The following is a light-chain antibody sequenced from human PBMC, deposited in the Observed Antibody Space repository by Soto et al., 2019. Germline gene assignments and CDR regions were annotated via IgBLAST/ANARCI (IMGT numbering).Light chain of an antibody. Sequence: DVVMTQSPLFLPVTLGQPASISCRSSRSLLYSDGNAYLNWFQQRPDQSPRRLIYKVSKRDSGVPDRCSGSWSGTDFTLKISRVEAEDVGVYYCMQGTHSHPRTFGQGTKVEIK. V-gene: IGKV2-30*01. CDR2: KVS. CDR1: RSLLYSDGNAY. CDR3: MQGTHSHPRT. J-gene: IGKJ1*01.